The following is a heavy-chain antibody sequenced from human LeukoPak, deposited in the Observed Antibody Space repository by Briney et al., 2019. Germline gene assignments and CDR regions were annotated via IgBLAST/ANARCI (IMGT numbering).Heavy chain of an antibody. CDR2: IIPIFGTA. CDR3: ARDKGDVLLWFGELLED. CDR1: GGTFSSYA. D-gene: IGHD3-10*01. V-gene: IGHV1-69*13. J-gene: IGHJ4*02. Sequence: ASVKVSCKASGGTFSSYAISWVGQAPGQGLEWMGGIIPIFGTANYAQKFQGRVTITADESTSTAYMELSSLRSEDTAVYYCARDKGDVLLWFGELLEDWGQGTLVTVSS.